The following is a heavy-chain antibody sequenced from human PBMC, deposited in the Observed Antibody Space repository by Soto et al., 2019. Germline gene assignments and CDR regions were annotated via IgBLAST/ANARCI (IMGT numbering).Heavy chain of an antibody. CDR3: ARGNVVVTAIPHYYYYGMDV. J-gene: IGHJ6*02. V-gene: IGHV4-34*01. CDR2: INHSGST. D-gene: IGHD2-21*02. Sequence: ETLSLTCAVYGGSFSGYYWSWIRQPPGKGLEWIGEINHSGSTNYNPSLKSRVTISVDTSKNQFSLKLSSVTAADTAVYYCARGNVVVTAIPHYYYYGMDVWGQGTTVTVSS. CDR1: GGSFSGYY.